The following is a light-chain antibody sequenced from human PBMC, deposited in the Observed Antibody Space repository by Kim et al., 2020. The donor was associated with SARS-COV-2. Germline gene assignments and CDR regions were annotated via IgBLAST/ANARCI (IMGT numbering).Light chain of an antibody. V-gene: IGLV1-40*01. Sequence: VARTRTGSSAKIGAGYDVHWYRRLPGTAPKRLIYGNSNRPSGVPDRFSGSKSGTSASLAITGLQAEDEADYYCQSYDSSLSGYVFGTGTKVTVL. CDR1: SAKIGAGYD. CDR3: QSYDSSLSGYV. J-gene: IGLJ1*01. CDR2: GNS.